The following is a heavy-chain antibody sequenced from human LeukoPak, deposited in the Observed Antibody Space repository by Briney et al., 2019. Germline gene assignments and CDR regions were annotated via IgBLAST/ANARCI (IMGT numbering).Heavy chain of an antibody. CDR1: GFTFSSYE. CDR3: ARAAIAAAGGIDY. Sequence: PGGSLRLSCAASGFTFSSYEMNWGRQAPGKGLEWVSYISSSGSTIYYADSVKGRFTISRDNAKNSLYLQMNSLRAEDTAVYYCARAAIAAAGGIDYWGQGTLVTVSS. V-gene: IGHV3-48*03. D-gene: IGHD6-13*01. J-gene: IGHJ4*02. CDR2: ISSSGSTI.